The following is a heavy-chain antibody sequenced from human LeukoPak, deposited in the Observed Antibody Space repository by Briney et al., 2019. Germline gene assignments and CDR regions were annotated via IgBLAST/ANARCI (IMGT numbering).Heavy chain of an antibody. D-gene: IGHD2-15*01. CDR3: ARASGGSCYSNFDY. Sequence: PGRSLRLSCAASGFTFSSYAMHWVRQAPGKGLEWVAVISYDGSNKYYADSVKGRFTISRDNSKNTLYLQMNSLRAEDTAVYYCARASGGSCYSNFDYGGQGTLVTVSS. CDR1: GFTFSSYA. J-gene: IGHJ4*02. V-gene: IGHV3-30*04. CDR2: ISYDGSNK.